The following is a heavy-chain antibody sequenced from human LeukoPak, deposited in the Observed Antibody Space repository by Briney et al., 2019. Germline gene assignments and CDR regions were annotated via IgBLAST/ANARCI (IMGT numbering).Heavy chain of an antibody. D-gene: IGHD3-22*01. CDR1: GGSISSSSYY. CDR3: ARDLGSSGYLAVAD. J-gene: IGHJ4*02. V-gene: IGHV4-39*07. Sequence: SETLSLTCTVSGGSISSSSYYWGWIRQPPGKGLEWIGSIYYSGSTYYNPSLKSRVTISVDTSKNQFSLKLSSVTAADTAVYYCARDLGSSGYLAVADWGQGTLVTVSS. CDR2: IYYSGST.